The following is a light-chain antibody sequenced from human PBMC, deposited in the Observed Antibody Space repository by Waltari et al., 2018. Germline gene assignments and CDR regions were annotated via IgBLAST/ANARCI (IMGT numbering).Light chain of an antibody. CDR2: SNN. Sequence: QSVLTQPPSASGTPGQRVTISCSGSSSNIGSNTVNWYQQLPGMAPKFLIYSNNQRPSGVPDRFSGSKSGTSASLAISGLQSEDEADYYCATWDDRLDNVVFGGGTKLTVL. J-gene: IGLJ2*01. CDR1: SSNIGSNT. V-gene: IGLV1-44*01. CDR3: ATWDDRLDNVV.